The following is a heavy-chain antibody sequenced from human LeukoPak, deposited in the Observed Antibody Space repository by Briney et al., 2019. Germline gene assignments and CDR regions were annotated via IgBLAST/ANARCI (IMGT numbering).Heavy chain of an antibody. Sequence: SETLSLTCAVYGGSFSGYYWSWIRQPPGKGLEWIGEINHSGSTNYNPSLKSRVTISVDTSKNQFSLKLSSVTAADTAVCYCARGYYYDSSGYVTAPIGYWGQGTLVTVSS. J-gene: IGHJ4*02. D-gene: IGHD3-22*01. CDR3: ARGYYYDSSGYVTAPIGY. CDR2: INHSGST. CDR1: GGSFSGYY. V-gene: IGHV4-34*01.